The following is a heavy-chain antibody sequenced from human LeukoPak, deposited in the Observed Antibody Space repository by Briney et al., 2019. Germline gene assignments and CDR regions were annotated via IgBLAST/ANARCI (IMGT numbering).Heavy chain of an antibody. J-gene: IGHJ4*02. V-gene: IGHV3-11*04. CDR2: ISRSGSTK. CDR3: ARGPSGYHNT. CDR1: GFTFSDYN. D-gene: IGHD5-12*01. Sequence: GGSLRLSCAASGFTFSDYNMRWIRQAPGKGLEWVSSISRSGSTKYYADSVKGRFTISRDNSKNTLYLQMNSLRAEDTAVYYCARGPSGYHNTGGQGTLVTVSS.